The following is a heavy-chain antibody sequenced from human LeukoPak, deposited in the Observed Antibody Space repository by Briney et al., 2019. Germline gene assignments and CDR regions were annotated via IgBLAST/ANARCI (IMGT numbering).Heavy chain of an antibody. CDR2: ISSGGGTI. V-gene: IGHV3-11*01. D-gene: IGHD5-18*01. CDR1: GFTFSDYY. CDR3: ARDLGYSHGSDY. Sequence: PGGSLRLSCAASGFTFSDYYMSWIRQAPGKGLEWVSYISSGGGTISYADSVKGRFTVSRDNAKNSLYLQMNSLRAEDTAVYYCARDLGYSHGSDYWGQGTLVTVSS. J-gene: IGHJ4*02.